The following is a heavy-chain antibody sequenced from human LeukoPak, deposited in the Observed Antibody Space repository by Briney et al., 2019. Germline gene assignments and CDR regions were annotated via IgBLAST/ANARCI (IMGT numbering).Heavy chain of an antibody. CDR2: IHYSGST. J-gene: IGHJ6*03. CDR3: ARERGGSKLSGLYGRDYYYMDV. V-gene: IGHV4-59*01. D-gene: IGHD3-16*01. Sequence: PSETLSLTCAVSGGSISSYYWSWIRQPPGKGLEWIGYIHYSGSTNYNPSLKSRVTISVDTSKNQFSLKLSSVTAADTAVYYCARERGGSKLSGLYGRDYYYMDVWGKGTTVTVSS. CDR1: GGSISSYY.